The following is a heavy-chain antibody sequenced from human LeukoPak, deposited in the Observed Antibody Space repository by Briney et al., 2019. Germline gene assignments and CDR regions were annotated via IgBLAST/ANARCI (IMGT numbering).Heavy chain of an antibody. V-gene: IGHV4-4*02. CDR3: ARSGVPAAPNMDV. J-gene: IGHJ6*03. Sequence: PSGTLSLTCAVSGGSISSSNWWSWVRQTPGKGLEWIGEIYHSGSTNYNPSLKSRVTISVDKSKNQVSLKLNSVNAADTAVYYCARSGVPAAPNMDVWGKGTTVTVSS. CDR2: IYHSGST. D-gene: IGHD2-2*01. CDR1: GGSISSSNW.